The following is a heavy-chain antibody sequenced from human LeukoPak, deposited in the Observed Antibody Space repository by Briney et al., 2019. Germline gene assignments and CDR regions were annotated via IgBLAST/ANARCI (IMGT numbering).Heavy chain of an antibody. D-gene: IGHD3-10*01. CDR2: ISGSGGST. J-gene: IGHJ4*02. V-gene: IGHV3-23*01. CDR3: AKSMVRGVILDY. Sequence: GGSLRLSCAASGFTFSSYGMSWVRQAPGKGLEWVSAISGSGGSTYYADSVKGRFTISRDNSKNTLYLQMNSLRAEDTAVYYCAKSMVRGVILDYWGQGTLVTVSS. CDR1: GFTFSSYG.